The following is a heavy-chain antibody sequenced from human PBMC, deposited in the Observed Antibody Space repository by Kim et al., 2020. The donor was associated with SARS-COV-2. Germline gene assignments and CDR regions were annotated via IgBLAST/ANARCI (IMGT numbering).Heavy chain of an antibody. J-gene: IGHJ4*02. V-gene: IGHV3-7*03. Sequence: EKYYLDSVQGRFTISRDNAKNSLYLQMTSLRADDSAVYYWARFSSTLGGYWVQGTLVTVSS. CDR2: EK. D-gene: IGHD2-2*01. CDR3: ARFSSTLGGY.